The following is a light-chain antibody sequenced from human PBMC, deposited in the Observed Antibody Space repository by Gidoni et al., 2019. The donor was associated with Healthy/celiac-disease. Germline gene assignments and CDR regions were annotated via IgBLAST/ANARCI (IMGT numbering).Light chain of an antibody. CDR3: QQSYSTLLT. V-gene: IGKV1-39*01. Sequence: IQMTQSPSSLSASVGDRVTITCRASQTISIYLNWYQQKPGKAPKLLIYAASSLQSGVPSRFSGSGSGTDFTLTISSLQPEDFATYYCQQSYSTLLTFGGGTKVEIK. CDR2: AAS. J-gene: IGKJ4*01. CDR1: QTISIY.